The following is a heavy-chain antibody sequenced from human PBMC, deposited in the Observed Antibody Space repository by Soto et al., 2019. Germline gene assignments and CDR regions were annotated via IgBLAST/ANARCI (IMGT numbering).Heavy chain of an antibody. CDR2: IYYSGST. Sequence: KPSETLSLTCTVSGGSISSGGYYWSWIRQHPGKGLEWIGYIYYSGSTYYNPSLKSRVTISVDTSKNQFSLKLSSVTAADTAVYYCARIPQNYYDSSGYYYFDYWGQGTLVTVSS. CDR1: GGSISSGGYY. CDR3: ARIPQNYYDSSGYYYFDY. D-gene: IGHD3-22*01. J-gene: IGHJ4*02. V-gene: IGHV4-31*03.